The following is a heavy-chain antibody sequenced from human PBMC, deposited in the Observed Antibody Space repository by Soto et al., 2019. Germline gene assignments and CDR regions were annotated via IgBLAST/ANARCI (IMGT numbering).Heavy chain of an antibody. J-gene: IGHJ5*02. Sequence: SETLSLTCAVYGGSFSGYYWSWIRQPPGKGLEWIGEINHSGSTNYNPSLKSRVTISVDTSKNQFSLKLSSVTAADPAVYYCARVYRGCSSTSCYSGDWFDPWGQGTLVTVSS. D-gene: IGHD2-2*02. CDR2: INHSGST. V-gene: IGHV4-34*01. CDR3: ARVYRGCSSTSCYSGDWFDP. CDR1: GGSFSGYY.